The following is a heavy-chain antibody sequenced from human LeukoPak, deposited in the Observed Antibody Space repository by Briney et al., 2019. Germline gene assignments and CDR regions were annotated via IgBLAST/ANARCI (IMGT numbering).Heavy chain of an antibody. CDR2: VKEDGSQE. J-gene: IGHJ4*02. CDR1: GFTFSRYW. V-gene: IGHV3-7*03. Sequence: GGSLRLSCAASGFTFSRYWRSWVRQAPGKGLEWVASVKEDGSQEIYADTVEGRFTISRDNAKKSLVLQMNSLRVEDTAIYYCAREAYWGPGTLVTVSS. CDR3: AREAY.